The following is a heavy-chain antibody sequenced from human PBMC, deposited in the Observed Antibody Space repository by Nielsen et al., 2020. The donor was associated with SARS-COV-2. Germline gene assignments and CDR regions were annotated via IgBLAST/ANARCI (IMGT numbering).Heavy chain of an antibody. Sequence: GESLKIFCAASGFTFSSYDMNWVRQAPGKGLEWLSFISSSSDTIYYADSVKGRFTISRDNAKNSLYLQMNSLSAEDTAVYYCGGSDYWGQGTLVTVSS. D-gene: IGHD1-14*01. CDR1: GFTFSSYD. V-gene: IGHV3-48*03. J-gene: IGHJ4*02. CDR2: ISSSSDTI. CDR3: GGSDY.